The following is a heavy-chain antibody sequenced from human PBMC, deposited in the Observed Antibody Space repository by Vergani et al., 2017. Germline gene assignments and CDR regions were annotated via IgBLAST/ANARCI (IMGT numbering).Heavy chain of an antibody. CDR2: FYTGGGT. D-gene: IGHD2-21*02. CDR3: ARDCPGGGGDCSAGWYFDL. CDR1: GGSISSGSYY. V-gene: IGHV4-61*02. J-gene: IGHJ2*01. Sequence: QVQLQESGPGLVRPSQTLSLTCTVSGGSISSGSYYWSWFRQPAGKGLEWIGRFYTGGGTSYNPSLKSRVTISVDTSKNQFSLQLSNLRSEDTAVYYCARDCPGGGGDCSAGWYFDLWGRGTLVTVSS.